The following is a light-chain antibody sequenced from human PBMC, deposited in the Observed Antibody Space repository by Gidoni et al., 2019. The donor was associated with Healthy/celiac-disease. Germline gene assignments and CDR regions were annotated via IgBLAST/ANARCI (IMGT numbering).Light chain of an antibody. CDR2: GAS. V-gene: IGKV3-20*01. J-gene: IGKJ4*01. CDR1: QSVSSSY. Sequence: IVLTQSPGTLSLSPGERATLSCRASQSVSSSYLAWYQQKPGQAPRLLIYGASSRATGIPDRFSGSGSGTDFTITISRLEPEDFAVYYCQQYGSSPLTFGGGTKVEIE. CDR3: QQYGSSPLT.